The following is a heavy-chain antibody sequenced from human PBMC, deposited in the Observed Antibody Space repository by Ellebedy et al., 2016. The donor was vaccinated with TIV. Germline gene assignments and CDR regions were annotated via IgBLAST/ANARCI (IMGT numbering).Heavy chain of an antibody. D-gene: IGHD5-12*01. CDR3: AKDIVTMISGVPYYYYGMDV. J-gene: IGHJ6*02. CDR2: ISGDSDSS. CDR1: GHTSGHSFSAYG. Sequence: GGSLRLXCSVSGHTSGHSFSAYGMSWVRQAPGKGLEWVSAISGDSDSSYYADSVKGRFTISRDNSKKTLYLQMNSLRPEDTAVYSCAKDIVTMISGVPYYYYGMDVWGRGTTVTVSS. V-gene: IGHV3-23*01.